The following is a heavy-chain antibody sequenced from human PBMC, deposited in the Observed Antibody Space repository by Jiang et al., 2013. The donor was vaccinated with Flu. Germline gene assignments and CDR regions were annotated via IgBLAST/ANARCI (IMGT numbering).Heavy chain of an antibody. Sequence: QLVESGGGLVQPGGSLRLSCAASGFTFSSYAMSWVRQAPGKGLEWVSAISGSGGSTYYADSVKGRFTISRDNAKNTLYLQMNSLRAEDTAVYYCASPTYYDSSGYYSYFDCWGQGTLVTVSS. CDR2: ISGSGGST. J-gene: IGHJ4*02. CDR1: GFTFSSYA. D-gene: IGHD3-22*01. CDR3: ASPTYYDSSGYYSYFDC. V-gene: IGHV3-23*04.